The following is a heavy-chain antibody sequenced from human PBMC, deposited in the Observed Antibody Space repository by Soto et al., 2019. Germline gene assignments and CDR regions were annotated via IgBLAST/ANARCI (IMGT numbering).Heavy chain of an antibody. CDR3: AKVTGWGTSPFDY. J-gene: IGHJ4*02. V-gene: IGHV3-9*01. CDR2: ISWNSGRI. CDR1: GFTFDDYA. D-gene: IGHD3-16*01. Sequence: EVQLVESGGGLVQPGRSLRLSCAASGFTFDDYAMHWVRQAPGKGLEWVSGISWNSGRIGYADSVKGRFTISRDNAKNALYLQMNSLRAEDTALYYCAKVTGWGTSPFDYWGQGTLGTVSS.